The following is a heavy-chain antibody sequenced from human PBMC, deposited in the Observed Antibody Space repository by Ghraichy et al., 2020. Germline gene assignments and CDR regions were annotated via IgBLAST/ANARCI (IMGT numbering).Heavy chain of an antibody. CDR2: IYYSGST. J-gene: IGHJ5*02. CDR3: ARDELGVLSGGGWFDP. D-gene: IGHD7-27*01. Sequence: SETLSLTCTVSGGSISSYYWSWIRQPPGKGLEWIGYIYYSGSTNYNPSLKSRVTISVDTSKNQFSLKLSSVTAADTAVYYCARDELGVLSGGGWFDPWGQGTLVTVSS. V-gene: IGHV4-59*01. CDR1: GGSISSYY.